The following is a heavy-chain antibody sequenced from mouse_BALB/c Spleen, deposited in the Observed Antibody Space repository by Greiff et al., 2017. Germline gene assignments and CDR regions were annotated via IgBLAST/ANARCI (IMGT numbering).Heavy chain of an antibody. J-gene: IGHJ2*01. CDR1: GYTFTSYW. Sequence: QVQLQQSGAELAKPGASVKMSCKASGYTFTSYWMHWVKQRPGQGLEWIGYINPSTGYTEYNQKFKDKATLTADKSSSTAYMQLSSLTSEDAAVYYCARYDGDLWGQGTTLTVAS. V-gene: IGHV1-7*01. D-gene: IGHD2-3*01. CDR3: ARYDGDL. CDR2: INPSTGYT.